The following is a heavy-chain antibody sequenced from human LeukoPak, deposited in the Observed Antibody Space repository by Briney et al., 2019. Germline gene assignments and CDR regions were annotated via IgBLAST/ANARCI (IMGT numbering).Heavy chain of an antibody. V-gene: IGHV1-46*01. CDR3: ARHKEVGDYYYFDY. CDR2: INPSGGST. Sequence: GASVKVSCKASGYTFTSYYMHWVRQAPGQGLEWMGIINPSGGSTSYTQKFQGRVTITTDTSTTTVYMELSSLRSQDTAVYYCARHKEVGDYYYFDYWGQGTLVTVSS. CDR1: GYTFTSYY. D-gene: IGHD2/OR15-2a*01. J-gene: IGHJ4*02.